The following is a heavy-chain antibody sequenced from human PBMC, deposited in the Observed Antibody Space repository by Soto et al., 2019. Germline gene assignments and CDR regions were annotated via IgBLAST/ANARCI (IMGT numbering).Heavy chain of an antibody. V-gene: IGHV3-7*01. Sequence: GGSLRLSCEVSGFTFSMYSMSWVRQTPGKGLEWVANINPEGNAKTYVDPVKGRFIVSRDNTRNSLDLQMNSLRVEDSAVYFCAAWDISNIWGQGILVTVSS. CDR1: GFTFSMYS. CDR2: INPEGNAK. D-gene: IGHD2-15*01. CDR3: AAWDISNI. J-gene: IGHJ4*02.